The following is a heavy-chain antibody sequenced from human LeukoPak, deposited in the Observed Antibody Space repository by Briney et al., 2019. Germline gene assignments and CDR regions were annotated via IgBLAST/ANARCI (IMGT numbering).Heavy chain of an antibody. J-gene: IGHJ6*02. CDR1: GGSISSGGYS. CDR3: AGVQSQNYYAMDV. V-gene: IGHV4-61*08. Sequence: ETLSLTCAVSGGSISSGGYSWSWVRQPPGRGLEWIGNIYYSGNANYNPSLKSRVTMSVDRSKNQLSLKLSSVTAADTAVYYCAGVQSQNYYAMDVWGPGTPVTVSS. CDR2: IYYSGNA.